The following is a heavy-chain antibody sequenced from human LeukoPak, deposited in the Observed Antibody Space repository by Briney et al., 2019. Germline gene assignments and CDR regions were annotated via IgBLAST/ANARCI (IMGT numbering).Heavy chain of an antibody. D-gene: IGHD1-26*01. CDR2: ISYDGSNK. CDR3: AKVLKWDLGLDQ. J-gene: IGHJ4*02. Sequence: GGSLRLSCAASGFTFSNYGMHWVRQAPGKGLEWVAVISYDGSNKYYGDSVKGRFTISRDNSKNTLYLQMNSLRAEDTAVYYCAKVLKWDLGLDQWGQGTLVTVSS. CDR1: GFTFSNYG. V-gene: IGHV3-30*18.